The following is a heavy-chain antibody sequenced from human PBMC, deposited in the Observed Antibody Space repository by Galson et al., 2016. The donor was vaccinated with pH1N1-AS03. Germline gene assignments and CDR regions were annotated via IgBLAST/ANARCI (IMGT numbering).Heavy chain of an antibody. CDR1: GVSVPSSGVG. Sequence: PALVKPPQTLTLTCSVSGVSVPSSGVGVGWIRQPPGKALEWLALVYWDETRRYSPPLKNRLTITTNSSKNQVVLTVTSVDPMDIATYFCALPSRGGNACESWGPGRRVTVTS. J-gene: IGHJ3*01. D-gene: IGHD2-2*01. V-gene: IGHV2-5*02. CDR2: VYWDETR. CDR3: ALPSRGGNACES.